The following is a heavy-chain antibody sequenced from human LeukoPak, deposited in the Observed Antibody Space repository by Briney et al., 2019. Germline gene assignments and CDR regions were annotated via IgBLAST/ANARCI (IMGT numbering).Heavy chain of an antibody. D-gene: IGHD5-24*01. Sequence: GESLQISCKGSGYSFTSYWIGRVRQLPGKGLEWMGIIYPGDSDTRYSPSFQGQVTISADKSISTAYLQWSSLKASDTTMYYCARHRDVAFDYWGQGTLVTVSS. CDR1: GYSFTSYW. J-gene: IGHJ4*02. CDR2: IYPGDSDT. CDR3: ARHRDVAFDY. V-gene: IGHV5-51*01.